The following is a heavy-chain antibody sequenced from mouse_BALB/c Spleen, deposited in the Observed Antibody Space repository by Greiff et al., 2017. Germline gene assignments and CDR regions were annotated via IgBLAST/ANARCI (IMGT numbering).Heavy chain of an antibody. CDR3: ARRDGYYVGY. CDR1: GFAFSSYD. J-gene: IGHJ2*01. D-gene: IGHD2-3*01. CDR2: ISSGGGST. V-gene: IGHV5-12-1*01. Sequence: EVKLVESGGGLVKPGGSLKLSCAASGFAFSSYDMSWVRQTPEKRLEWVAYISSGGGSTYYPDTVKGRFTISRDNAKNTLYLQMSSLKSEDTAMYYCARRDGYYVGYWGQGTTLTVSS.